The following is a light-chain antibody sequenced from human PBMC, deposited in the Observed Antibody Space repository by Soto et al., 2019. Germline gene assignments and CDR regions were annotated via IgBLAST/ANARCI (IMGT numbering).Light chain of an antibody. CDR3: QQSSNYFT. V-gene: IGKV1D-13*01. CDR2: AAS. CDR1: QGLNSN. J-gene: IGKJ3*01. Sequence: AIQLTQSPSSLPASVGDRVTITCRASQGLNSNLAWYQQKPGKAPKLLMYAASTLQKGVPSRFSGNGSGTDFTLTISSLQPEDFATYYCQQSSNYFTFGPGTKVDI.